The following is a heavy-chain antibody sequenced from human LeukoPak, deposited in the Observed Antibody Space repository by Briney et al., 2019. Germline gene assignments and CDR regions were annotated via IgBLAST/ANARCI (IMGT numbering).Heavy chain of an antibody. V-gene: IGHV3-21*01. D-gene: IGHD3-3*01. CDR1: GFTFSSYS. Sequence: GGSLRLSCAASGFTFSSYSMNWVRQAPGKGLEWVSSISSSSSYIYYADSVKGRFTISRDNAKNSLYLQMNSLRAEDTAVYYCASITIFGESNWFDPWGQGTLVTVSS. CDR3: ASITIFGESNWFDP. J-gene: IGHJ5*02. CDR2: ISSSSSYI.